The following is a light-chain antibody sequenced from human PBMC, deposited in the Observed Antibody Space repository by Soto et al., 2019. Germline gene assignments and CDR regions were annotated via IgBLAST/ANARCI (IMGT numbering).Light chain of an antibody. J-gene: IGLJ2*01. CDR3: TSWTTSSTMI. CDR1: RSDIGAYNF. V-gene: IGLV2-14*03. Sequence: QSALTQPASVSGSPGQWITISCTGTRSDIGAYNFVSWYQQHPGEVPKLILYDVNVRPSVVSNRFSGSKAGNTASLTISGLQDEDEAYYYCTSWTTSSTMIFGGGTKLTVL. CDR2: DVN.